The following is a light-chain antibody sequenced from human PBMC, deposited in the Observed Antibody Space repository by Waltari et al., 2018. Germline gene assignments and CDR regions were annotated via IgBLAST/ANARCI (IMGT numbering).Light chain of an antibody. CDR1: QRVLYSSNNKNY. Sequence: DIVMTQSPDSLAVSLGERATINCMSRQRVLYSSNNKNYLAWYQQKPGQPPKLPIYWASTRESGVPDRFSGSGSGTDFTLTISSLQAEDVAVYYCQQYYSTPLTFGQGTKVEIK. CDR3: QQYYSTPLT. CDR2: WAS. V-gene: IGKV4-1*01. J-gene: IGKJ1*01.